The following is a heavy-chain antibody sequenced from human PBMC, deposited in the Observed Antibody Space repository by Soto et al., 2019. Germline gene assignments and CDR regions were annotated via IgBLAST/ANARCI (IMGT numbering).Heavy chain of an antibody. Sequence: PGGSLRLSCAASGFTFSNAWMNWVRQAPGKGLEWVGRIKSKTDGGTTDYAAPVKGRFTISRDDSKNTLYLQMNSLKTEDTAVYYCTTDTLGYCSSTSCYSYYGMDVWGQGTTVTVSS. V-gene: IGHV3-15*07. CDR2: IKSKTDGGTT. J-gene: IGHJ6*02. D-gene: IGHD2-2*01. CDR1: GFTFSNAW. CDR3: TTDTLGYCSSTSCYSYYGMDV.